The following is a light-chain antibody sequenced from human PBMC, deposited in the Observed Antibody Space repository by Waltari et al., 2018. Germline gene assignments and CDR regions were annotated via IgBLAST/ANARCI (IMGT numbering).Light chain of an antibody. J-gene: IGKJ1*01. Sequence: DIQMTQSPSSLSASVGDRVTITCQASQDISNYLNWYQQKPGKAPKLLIYDASNLETGVPSRFSGSGSVTDFTFTISSLQPEDIATYYCQQYDNLLTFGQGTKVEIK. CDR2: DAS. CDR3: QQYDNLLT. CDR1: QDISNY. V-gene: IGKV1-33*01.